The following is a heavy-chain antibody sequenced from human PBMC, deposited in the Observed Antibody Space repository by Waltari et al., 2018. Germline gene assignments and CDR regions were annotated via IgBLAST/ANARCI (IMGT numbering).Heavy chain of an antibody. J-gene: IGHJ5*02. V-gene: IGHV4-38-2*01. CDR2: LYHSGDI. CDR1: GLSISSGFC. Sequence: QVQLQESGPGLVKPSETLSLTCHVPGLSISSGFCWGWIRQSPGRGLEWIGSLYHSGDIYYNPSLQSGIILSRDTSKNQFSLKLSSVTAADTAVYYCVRRFWDGRYYRDAWGQGILVTVSS. CDR3: VRRFWDGRYYRDA. D-gene: IGHD3-22*01.